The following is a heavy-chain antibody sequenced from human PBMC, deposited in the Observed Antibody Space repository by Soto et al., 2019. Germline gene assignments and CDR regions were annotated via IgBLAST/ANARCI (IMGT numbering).Heavy chain of an antibody. J-gene: IGHJ6*02. V-gene: IGHV1-69*01. Sequence: QVQLVQSGAEVKKPGSSVKVSCKASGGTFSSYAISWVRQAPGQGLEWMGGSIPIFGTANYAQKFQGRVTITADESTSTAYMELSSLRSEDTAVYYCARDQYCSGGSCYLDGMDVWGQGTTVTVSS. CDR3: ARDQYCSGGSCYLDGMDV. CDR2: SIPIFGTA. CDR1: GGTFSSYA. D-gene: IGHD2-15*01.